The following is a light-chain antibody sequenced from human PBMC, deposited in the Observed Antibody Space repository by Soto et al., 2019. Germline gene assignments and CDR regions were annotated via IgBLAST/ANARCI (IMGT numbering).Light chain of an antibody. CDR3: QHFKSFPIT. Sequence: DIRMTQSPSSLSASVGDRFTITCQASQDISNYLNWYQQTPGKAPKVLIYESSLLQSGVPSRFSGSGSGTDFTLTISSLQPEDFATYYCQHFKSFPITFGQGTRLEIK. CDR2: ESS. J-gene: IGKJ5*01. V-gene: IGKV1-16*01. CDR1: QDISNY.